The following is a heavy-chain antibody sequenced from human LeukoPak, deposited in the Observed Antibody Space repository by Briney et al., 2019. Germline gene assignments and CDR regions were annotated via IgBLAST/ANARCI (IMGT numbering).Heavy chain of an antibody. CDR1: GFTFKSYA. D-gene: IGHD6-6*01. CDR3: VKGLDYSSSQMDS. V-gene: IGHV3-64*05. Sequence: GGSLRLSCSASGFTFKSYAMHWVRQAPGKGLEYVSSINTNGANTYYADSVKGRFTISRDNSRDTVYVQMNSLTPEDTAVYYCVKGLDYSSSQMDSWGQETLVTVSS. J-gene: IGHJ4*02. CDR2: INTNGANT.